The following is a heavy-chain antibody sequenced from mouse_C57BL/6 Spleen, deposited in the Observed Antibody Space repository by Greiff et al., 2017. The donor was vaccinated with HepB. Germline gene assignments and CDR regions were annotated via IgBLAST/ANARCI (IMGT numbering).Heavy chain of an antibody. V-gene: IGHV1-26*01. CDR3: ARSVITTVVAPRFAY. Sequence: VQLQQSGPELVKPGASVKISCKASGYTFTDYYMNWVKQSHGKSLEWIGDINPNNGGTSYNQKFKGKATLTVDKSSSTAYMELRSLTSEDSAVYYCARSVITTVVAPRFAYWGQGTLVTVSA. CDR1: GYTFTDYY. D-gene: IGHD1-1*01. CDR2: INPNNGGT. J-gene: IGHJ3*01.